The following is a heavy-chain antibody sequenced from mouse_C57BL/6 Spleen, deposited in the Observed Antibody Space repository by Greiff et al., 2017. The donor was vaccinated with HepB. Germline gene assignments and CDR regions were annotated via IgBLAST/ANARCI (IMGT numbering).Heavy chain of an antibody. CDR3: ARPAY. Sequence: EVQLQQSGAELVKPGASVKFSCKASGFNIKDYYMHWVKQRTEQGLEWIGRIDPEDGETKYARKFQGKSTITADTSSNKAYLQLSSLTSEDTAVYYCARPAYWGQGTLVTVSA. CDR2: IDPEDGET. CDR1: GFNIKDYY. V-gene: IGHV14-2*01. J-gene: IGHJ3*01.